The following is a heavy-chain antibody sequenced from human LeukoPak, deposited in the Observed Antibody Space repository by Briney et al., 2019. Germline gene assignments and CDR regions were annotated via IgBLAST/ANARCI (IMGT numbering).Heavy chain of an antibody. Sequence: PGGSLRLSCAASGFTFSSYTMNWLRQAPGKGLEWVSSISSSSSYIYYADSVKGRFTISRDNAKNTLYLQMNSLRAEDTAVYYCARVAYYYDSSGYYFDYWGQGTLVTVSS. CDR3: ARVAYYYDSSGYYFDY. CDR1: GFTFSSYT. J-gene: IGHJ4*02. CDR2: ISSSSSYI. V-gene: IGHV3-21*01. D-gene: IGHD3-22*01.